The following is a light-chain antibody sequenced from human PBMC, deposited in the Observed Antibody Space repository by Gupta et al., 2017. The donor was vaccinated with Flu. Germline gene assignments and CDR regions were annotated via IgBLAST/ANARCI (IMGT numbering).Light chain of an antibody. Sequence: DVELTQSPLSLSVTLGQPASITCRSSQSLLYSDGTSYLNWFHQRPGQSPRRLIYQVSKRDSGVPDRFSGSGSGTDFTLKISRVEADDIGLYYCRQGTHWPIALGQGTRLDIK. CDR2: QVS. V-gene: IGKV2-30*01. CDR3: RQGTHWPIA. CDR1: QSLLYSDGTSY. J-gene: IGKJ5*01.